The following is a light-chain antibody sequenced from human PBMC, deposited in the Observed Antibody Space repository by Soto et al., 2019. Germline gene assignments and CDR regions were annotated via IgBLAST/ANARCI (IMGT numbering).Light chain of an antibody. CDR1: QAISNY. J-gene: IGKJ1*01. Sequence: DIQMTQSPSSLSASVVDRVTITCRASQAISNYLAWYQQKAGRVPELLIYATSTLQSGVPSRFSGSGSGTDFTLTISSLQPEDVATYYCQKYNTARWTFGQGTKVEIK. V-gene: IGKV1-27*01. CDR2: ATS. CDR3: QKYNTARWT.